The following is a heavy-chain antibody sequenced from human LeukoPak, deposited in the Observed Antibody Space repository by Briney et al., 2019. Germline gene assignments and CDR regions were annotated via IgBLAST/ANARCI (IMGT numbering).Heavy chain of an antibody. Sequence: GGSLRLSCAASGFTFSTYTMSWVRQAPGKGLEWVSTIRNSGSGTYYADSVKGRFTISRDNSKNTLYLQMNSLRAEDTAVYYCARGHYQLSWGQGILVTVSS. V-gene: IGHV3-23*01. CDR2: IRNSGSGT. D-gene: IGHD2-2*01. J-gene: IGHJ5*02. CDR3: ARGHYQLS. CDR1: GFTFSTYT.